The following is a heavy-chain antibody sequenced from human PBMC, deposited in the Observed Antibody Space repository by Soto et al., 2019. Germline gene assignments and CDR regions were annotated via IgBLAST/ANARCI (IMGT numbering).Heavy chain of an antibody. CDR2: IDWDDDK. Sequence: SGPTLVNPTQTLTLTCTFSGFSLSTSGMRVSWIRQPPGKALEWLARIDWDDDKFYSTSLKTRLTISKDTSKNQVVLTMTNMDPVDTATYYCARMGDSSGCFDYWGQGTLVTAPQ. CDR3: ARMGDSSGCFDY. CDR1: GFSLSTSGMR. J-gene: IGHJ4*02. D-gene: IGHD3-22*01. V-gene: IGHV2-70*04.